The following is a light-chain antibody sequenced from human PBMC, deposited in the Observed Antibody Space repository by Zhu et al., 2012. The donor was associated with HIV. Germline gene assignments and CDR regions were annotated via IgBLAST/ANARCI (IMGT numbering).Light chain of an antibody. Sequence: DIQMTQSPSTLSASVGDRVTITCRASQSINSWLAWYQQKPGKAPKLLIYKASSLESGVPSRFSGSGSGTEFTLTISSLQPDDFATYYCQQYNSYSPEWTFGQGTKVEIK. J-gene: IGKJ1*01. CDR2: KAS. CDR3: QQYNSYSPEWT. CDR1: QSINSW. V-gene: IGKV1-5*03.